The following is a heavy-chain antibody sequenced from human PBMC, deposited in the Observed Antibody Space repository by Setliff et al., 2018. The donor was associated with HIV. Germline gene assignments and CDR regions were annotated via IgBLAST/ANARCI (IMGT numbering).Heavy chain of an antibody. V-gene: IGHV4-38-2*01. Sequence: SETLSLTCAVSGYSISSGYYWAWIPQSPGKGLDWIGSIHHSGTTYYNPSLKSRVTISVDTTTNQVSLQVNSVTAVDTAVYYCARVPHRVVGTTTLLYHFDYWGRGTLVTVSS. CDR2: IHHSGTT. CDR1: GYSISSGYY. J-gene: IGHJ4*02. D-gene: IGHD1-26*01. CDR3: ARVPHRVVGTTTLLYHFDY.